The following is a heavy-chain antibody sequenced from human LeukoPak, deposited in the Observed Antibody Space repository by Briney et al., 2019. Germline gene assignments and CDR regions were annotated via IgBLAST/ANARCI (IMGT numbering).Heavy chain of an antibody. J-gene: IGHJ4*02. CDR2: ISYDGSNK. V-gene: IGHV3-30-3*01. CDR1: GFTFSSYA. D-gene: IGHD3-9*01. CDR3: ATNYDILTGLDY. Sequence: GSLRLSCAASGFTFSSYAMHWVRQAPGKGLEWVAVISYDGSNKYYADSVKGRFTISRDNSKNTLYLQMNSLRAEDTAVYYCATNYDILTGLDYWGQGTLVTVSS.